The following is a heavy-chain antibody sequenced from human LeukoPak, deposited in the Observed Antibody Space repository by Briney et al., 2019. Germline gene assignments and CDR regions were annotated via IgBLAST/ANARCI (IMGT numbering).Heavy chain of an antibody. J-gene: IGHJ4*02. Sequence: GGSLRLSCAASGFTFSSYAMSWVRQAPGKGLEWVSAISGSGGSTYYADSVKGRFTISRDNSKNTPYLQMNSLRVEDTAVYYCATGGSGWYSPFNYWGQGTLVTVSS. V-gene: IGHV3-23*01. CDR3: ATGGSGWYSPFNY. D-gene: IGHD6-19*01. CDR2: ISGSGGST. CDR1: GFTFSSYA.